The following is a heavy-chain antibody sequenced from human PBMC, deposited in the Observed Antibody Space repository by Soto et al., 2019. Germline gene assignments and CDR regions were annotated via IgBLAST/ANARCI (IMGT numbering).Heavy chain of an antibody. CDR1: GFTFSSYA. Sequence: QTGGSLRLSCAASGFTFSSYAMHWVRQAPGKGLEWVAVISYDGSNKYYADSAKGRFTISRDNSKNTLYLQMNSLRAEDTAVYYCARSDHAAGGYGMDVWGQGTTVTVSS. CDR3: ARSDHAAGGYGMDV. D-gene: IGHD1-1*01. CDR2: ISYDGSNK. J-gene: IGHJ6*02. V-gene: IGHV3-30-3*01.